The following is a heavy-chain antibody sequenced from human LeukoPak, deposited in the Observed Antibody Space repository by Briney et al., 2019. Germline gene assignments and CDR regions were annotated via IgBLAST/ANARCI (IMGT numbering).Heavy chain of an antibody. V-gene: IGHV4-34*01. CDR3: ARRFAPSRNDAFDI. Sequence: SETLSLTCAVYGGSFSGYYWSWIRQPPGKGLEWIGEINHSGSTNYNPPLKSRVTISVDTSKNQFPLKLSSVTASDTAVYYCARRFAPSRNDAFDIWGQGTMVTVSS. D-gene: IGHD3-10*01. CDR1: GGSFSGYY. CDR2: INHSGST. J-gene: IGHJ3*02.